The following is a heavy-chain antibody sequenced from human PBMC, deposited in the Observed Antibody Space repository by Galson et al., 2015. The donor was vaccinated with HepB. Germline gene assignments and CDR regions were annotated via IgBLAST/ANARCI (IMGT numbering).Heavy chain of an antibody. CDR3: ARDGSHYDVDY. V-gene: IGHV3-33*08. CDR1: GFTFRSYG. J-gene: IGHJ4*02. Sequence: SLRLSCAASGFTFRSYGMHWVRLAPGKGLEWVAFISSCGGRKDYADSVRGRSSISRDDSRDILYLQMNSLRVDDAARYYCARDGSHYDVDYWGQGTLVTVFS. CDR2: ISSCGGRK. D-gene: IGHD1-26*01.